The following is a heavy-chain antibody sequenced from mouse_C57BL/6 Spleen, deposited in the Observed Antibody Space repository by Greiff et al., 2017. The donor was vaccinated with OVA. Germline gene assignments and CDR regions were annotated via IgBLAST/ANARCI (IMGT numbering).Heavy chain of an antibody. CDR2: IYPGSGST. Sequence: VQLQQPGAELVKPGASVKMSCKASGYTFTSYWITWVKQRPGKGLEWIGDIYPGSGSTNYNEKFKRKATLTVDTSYSTAYMQLSGLTSEDSAGYYCARRYDYDGYFDVWGTGTTVTVSS. D-gene: IGHD2-4*01. J-gene: IGHJ1*03. V-gene: IGHV1-55*01. CDR3: ARRYDYDGYFDV. CDR1: GYTFTSYW.